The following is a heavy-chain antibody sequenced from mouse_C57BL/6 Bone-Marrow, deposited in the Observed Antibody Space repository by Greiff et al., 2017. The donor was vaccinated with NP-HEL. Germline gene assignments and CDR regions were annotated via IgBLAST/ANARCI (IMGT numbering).Heavy chain of an antibody. CDR2: IHPNSGST. V-gene: IGHV1-64*01. J-gene: IGHJ3*01. D-gene: IGHD1-1*01. CDR3: ARRGYYGSSPAWFAY. CDR1: GYTFTSYW. Sequence: QVQLQQPGAELVKPGASVKLSCKASGYTFTSYWMHWVKQRPGQGLEWIGMIHPNSGSTNYNEKFKSKATLTVDKSSSTAYMQLSSLTSEDSAVYYCARRGYYGSSPAWFAYWGQGTLVTVSA.